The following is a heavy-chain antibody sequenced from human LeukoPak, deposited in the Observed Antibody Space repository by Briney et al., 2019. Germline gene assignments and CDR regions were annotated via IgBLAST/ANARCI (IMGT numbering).Heavy chain of an antibody. CDR2: IKHSGST. D-gene: IGHD6-13*01. J-gene: IGHJ4*02. CDR1: GGSFSGYY. V-gene: IGHV4-34*01. CDR3: ARGQRRGAAGTRFDY. Sequence: PSESLSLTCAVYGGSFSGYYWSWIRQPPGKGMEWIGAIKHSGSTNYNPSLKSRVPISVDTSKNQFSLKLSSVTAADTAVYYCARGQRRGAAGTRFDYWGQGNLVTVSS.